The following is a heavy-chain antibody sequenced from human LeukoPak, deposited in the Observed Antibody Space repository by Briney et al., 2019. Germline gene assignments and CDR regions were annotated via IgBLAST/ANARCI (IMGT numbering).Heavy chain of an antibody. CDR3: ARVGSSFY. CDR1: GYSISSGYY. V-gene: IGHV4-38-2*02. D-gene: IGHD6-6*01. Sequence: SETLSLTCTVSGYSISSGYYWGWVRPPPGEGLEWIGSIYHSGSTYYNPSLKSRVAISVDTYKNQFSLKLSSVTAADTAVYYCARVGSSFYWGQGTLVTVSS. J-gene: IGHJ4*02. CDR2: IYHSGST.